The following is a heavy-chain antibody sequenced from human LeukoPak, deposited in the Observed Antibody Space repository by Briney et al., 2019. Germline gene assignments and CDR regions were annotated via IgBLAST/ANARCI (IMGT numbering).Heavy chain of an antibody. V-gene: IGHV4-59*01. Sequence: SETLSLTCSVSGVSISSSYWRWIRQPPGKRLEWIGFIHQNGNTNYNPSLKSRVTMSVDTSKNQFSLQMRSVTAADTAVYYCARGYYDGSGYSNAFDIWGQGSMVAV. CDR2: IHQNGNT. CDR3: ARGYYDGSGYSNAFDI. CDR1: GVSISSSY. J-gene: IGHJ3*02. D-gene: IGHD3-22*01.